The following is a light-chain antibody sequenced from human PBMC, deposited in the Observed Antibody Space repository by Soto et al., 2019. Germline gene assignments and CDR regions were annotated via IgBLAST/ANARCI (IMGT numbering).Light chain of an antibody. CDR1: QSVSSY. V-gene: IGKV3-11*01. Sequence: EIVLTQSIATLSLSPGERATLSCRASQSVSSYLAWYQQKPGQAPRLLIYDASNRATGIPARFSGSGSGTDFTLTISSLEPEDFAVYYCQQRSNWTPITFGPGTRMEIK. CDR2: DAS. J-gene: IGKJ5*01. CDR3: QQRSNWTPIT.